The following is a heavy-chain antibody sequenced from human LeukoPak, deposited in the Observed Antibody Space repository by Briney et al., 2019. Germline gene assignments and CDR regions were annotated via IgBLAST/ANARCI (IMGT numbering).Heavy chain of an antibody. CDR1: GYSFTSYW. V-gene: IGHV5-51*01. CDR3: ARQDYGDYGYYYGTDV. CDR2: IYPGDSDT. Sequence: GESLKISCKGSGYSFTSYWIGWVRQMPGKGLEWMGIIYPGDSDTRYSPSFQGQVTISADKSISTAYLQWSSLKASDTAMYYCARQDYGDYGYYYGTDVWGQGTTVTVSS. J-gene: IGHJ6*02. D-gene: IGHD4-17*01.